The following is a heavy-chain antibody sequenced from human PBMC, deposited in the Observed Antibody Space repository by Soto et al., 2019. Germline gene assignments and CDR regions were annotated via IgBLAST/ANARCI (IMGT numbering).Heavy chain of an antibody. CDR2: ISSSGSII. CDR3: ARDLGYYESDGYFDY. V-gene: IGHV3-11*01. Sequence: GGSLRLSCAASGSTFSDNYMSWIRQAPGKGLEWVSYISSSGSIIYYADSVKGRFTISRDNAKNSLYLQMNSLGAEDTAVYYCARDLGYYESDGYFDYWGQGALVTVSS. J-gene: IGHJ4*02. D-gene: IGHD3-22*01. CDR1: GSTFSDNY.